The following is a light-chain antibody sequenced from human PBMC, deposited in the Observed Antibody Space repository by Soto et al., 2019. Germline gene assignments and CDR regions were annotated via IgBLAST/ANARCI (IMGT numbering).Light chain of an antibody. J-gene: IGKJ4*01. CDR3: QKYTNVPA. V-gene: IGKV1-27*01. CDR2: AAS. CDR1: QGISNY. Sequence: DIQMTQSPSSLSASVGDRVTITCRASQGISNYLAWYQQIPGKVPKLLISAASTFQSGVPPRFIGSGSGTDFTLAISSLQPEDVATYYCQKYTNVPAFGGGTKVEIK.